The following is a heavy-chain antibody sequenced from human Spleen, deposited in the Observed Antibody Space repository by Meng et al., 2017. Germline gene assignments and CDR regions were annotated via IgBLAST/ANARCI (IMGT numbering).Heavy chain of an antibody. V-gene: IGHV3-48*03. CDR2: ISGSGSTT. CDR3: AGIYHDSSGYYYEDY. D-gene: IGHD3-22*01. CDR1: GFTFSNYE. J-gene: IGHJ4*02. Sequence: GESLKISCAASGFTFSNYEMNWVRQAPGKGLEWVSYISGSGSTTTYADSVKGRFAISRDNAKNSLFLHMNSLRAEDTAVYYCAGIYHDSSGYYYEDYWGQGTLVTVSS.